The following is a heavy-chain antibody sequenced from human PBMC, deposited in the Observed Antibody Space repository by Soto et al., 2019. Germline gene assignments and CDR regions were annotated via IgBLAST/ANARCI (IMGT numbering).Heavy chain of an antibody. CDR2: IIPIFGTA. J-gene: IGHJ6*02. V-gene: IGHV1-69*01. Sequence: QVQLVQSGAEVKKPGSSVKVSCKASGGTFSSYAISWVRQAPGQGLEWMGGIIPIFGTANYAQKFQGRVTITADESTSTAYMDLSSLRSEDTAVYYCARTTYGSGSYLSYYYGMDVWGQGTTVTVSS. CDR3: ARTTYGSGSYLSYYYGMDV. CDR1: GGTFSSYA. D-gene: IGHD3-10*01.